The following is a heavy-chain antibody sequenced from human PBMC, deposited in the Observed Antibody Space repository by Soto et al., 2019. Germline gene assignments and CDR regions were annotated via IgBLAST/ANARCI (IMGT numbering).Heavy chain of an antibody. CDR1: GFTFSSYG. J-gene: IGHJ6*03. V-gene: IGHV3-33*01. Sequence: QVQLVESGGGVVQPGRSLRLSCAASGFTFSSYGMHWVRQAPGKGLEWVAVIWYDGSNKYYADSVKGRFTISRDNSKNTLYLQMNSLRAEDTAVYYCARDGTPYYDFWSGYLRQDYYYYYMDVWGKGTTVTVSS. D-gene: IGHD3-3*01. CDR3: ARDGTPYYDFWSGYLRQDYYYYYMDV. CDR2: IWYDGSNK.